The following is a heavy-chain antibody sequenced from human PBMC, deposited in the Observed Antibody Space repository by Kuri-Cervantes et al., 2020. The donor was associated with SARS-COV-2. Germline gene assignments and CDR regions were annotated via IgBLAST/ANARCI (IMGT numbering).Heavy chain of an antibody. V-gene: IGHV4-34*01. J-gene: IGHJ6*02. CDR3: ASLPYNFWIGYRMEGYYHRGMDV. CDR2: ISYSGSD. CDR1: GWSFSGYY. Sequence: SETLSLTCAVYGWSFSGYYWSWIRQPPGKGLEWIASISYSGSDYYSPSLKGRVTVSVDTSRNQFSLKLSSVTAADTAVYFCASLPYNFWIGYRMEGYYHRGMDVWGQGTTVTVSS. D-gene: IGHD3-3*01.